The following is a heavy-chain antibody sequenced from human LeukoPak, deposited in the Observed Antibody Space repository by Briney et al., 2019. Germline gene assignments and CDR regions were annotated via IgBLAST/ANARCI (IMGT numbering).Heavy chain of an antibody. J-gene: IGHJ4*02. CDR3: AKDPPRRIVVVTATPDY. Sequence: GGSLRLSCAASGFTFSSYGMHWVRQAPGKGLEWVAVISYDGSNKYYADSVKGRFTISRDNSKNTLYLKMNSLRAEDTAVYYCAKDPPRRIVVVTATPDYWGQGTLVTVSS. V-gene: IGHV3-30*18. D-gene: IGHD2-21*02. CDR2: ISYDGSNK. CDR1: GFTFSSYG.